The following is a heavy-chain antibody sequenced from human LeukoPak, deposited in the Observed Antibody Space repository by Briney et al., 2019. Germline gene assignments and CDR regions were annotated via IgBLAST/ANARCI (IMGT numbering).Heavy chain of an antibody. CDR2: IDSSGTT. CDR3: ARTEESGYSYRYFGYYYYMDV. J-gene: IGHJ6*03. D-gene: IGHD5-18*01. V-gene: IGHV4-4*07. CDR1: GGSFTTYY. Sequence: SETLSLTCTVSGGSFTTYYRSWMRQPAGGGLEGIGHIDSSGTTNYNPSLKSRVTMSTDPSKNQFSLTLSSVTAADTAVYYCARTEESGYSYRYFGYYYYMDVWGKGTTVTVSS.